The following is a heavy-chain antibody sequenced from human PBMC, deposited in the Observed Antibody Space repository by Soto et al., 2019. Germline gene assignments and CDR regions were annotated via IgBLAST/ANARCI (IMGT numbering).Heavy chain of an antibody. CDR1: GYTFTNYG. CDR3: AREYCRNYESDYYGMDV. J-gene: IGHJ6*02. Sequence: QVQLVQSGAEVKKPGASVKVSCRASGYTFTNYGISWVRQAPGQGLEWMGWVSTYNGNTNYAQKLQGRVTMTTETSTTTAYMELRSLRSDDTGVYYGAREYCRNYESDYYGMDVWGQGTTVTVSS. CDR2: VSTYNGNT. V-gene: IGHV1-18*01. D-gene: IGHD4-4*01.